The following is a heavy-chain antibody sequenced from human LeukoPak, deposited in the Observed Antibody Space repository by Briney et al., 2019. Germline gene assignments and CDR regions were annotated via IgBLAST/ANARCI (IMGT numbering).Heavy chain of an antibody. CDR2: ISYDGSNK. CDR3: ATYSSSNAREFQY. V-gene: IGHV3-30-3*01. J-gene: IGHJ1*01. D-gene: IGHD2-2*01. Sequence: PGGSLRLSCAASGFTFSSYAMHWVRQAPGKGLEWVAVISYDGSNKYYADSVKGRFTISRDNAKNSLYLQMNSLRAEDTAVYYCATYSSSNAREFQYWGQGTLVTVSS. CDR1: GFTFSSYA.